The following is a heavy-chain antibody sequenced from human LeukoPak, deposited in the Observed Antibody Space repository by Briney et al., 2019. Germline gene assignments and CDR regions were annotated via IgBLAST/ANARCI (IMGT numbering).Heavy chain of an antibody. J-gene: IGHJ4*02. CDR1: GYTFASYG. CDR3: ARDTARITTPGGPDY. CDR2: ISAYNGDT. V-gene: IGHV1-18*01. Sequence: GASVKVSCKASGYTFASYGISWVRQAPGQGLEWIGWISAYNGDTKYAQHLQGRVTLATDTSTGTAYMELRSLTSDDTALYYCARDTARITTPGGPDYWGQGTLVTVSS. D-gene: IGHD6-13*01.